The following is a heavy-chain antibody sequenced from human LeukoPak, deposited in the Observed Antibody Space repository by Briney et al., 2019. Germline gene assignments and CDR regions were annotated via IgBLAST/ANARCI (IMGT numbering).Heavy chain of an antibody. CDR3: AVLIVLDCSGGSCYSGIDY. V-gene: IGHV1-69*06. J-gene: IGHJ4*02. D-gene: IGHD2-15*01. CDR1: GGTFSSYA. Sequence: ASVKVSCKASGGTFSSYAISWVRQAPGQGLEWMGGIIPIFGTANYAQKFQGRVTITADKSTSTAYMELSGLRSEDTAVYYCAVLIVLDCSGGSCYSGIDYWGQGTLVTVSS. CDR2: IIPIFGTA.